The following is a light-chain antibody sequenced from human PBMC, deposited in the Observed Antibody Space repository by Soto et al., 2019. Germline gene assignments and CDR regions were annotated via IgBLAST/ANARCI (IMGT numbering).Light chain of an antibody. CDR2: LGS. CDR3: MQALQSPRT. J-gene: IGKJ4*01. CDR1: QSLLHSNGYNY. Sequence: DIVMTQSPLSLPVTPGEPASISCRSSQSLLHSNGYNYLDWYLQKPWQSPQLLIYLGSNRASGVPDRFSGSGSGTDFTLKTSRVEAEDVGVYYCMQALQSPRTFGGGTKVEIK. V-gene: IGKV2-28*01.